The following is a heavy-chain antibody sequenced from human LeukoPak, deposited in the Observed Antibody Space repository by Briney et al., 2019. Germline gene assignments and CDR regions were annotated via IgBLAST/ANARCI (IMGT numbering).Heavy chain of an antibody. J-gene: IGHJ4*02. V-gene: IGHV3-30*02. Sequence: GGSLRLSCAASGFTFSSYGMHWVRQAPGKGLEWVSFIRYDGSNKYYADSVKGRFTISRDSAKNSLYLQMNSLRAEDTALYYCAKDISYDSSGYYVDYWGKGTLVTVSS. CDR2: IRYDGSNK. D-gene: IGHD3-22*01. CDR3: AKDISYDSSGYYVDY. CDR1: GFTFSSYG.